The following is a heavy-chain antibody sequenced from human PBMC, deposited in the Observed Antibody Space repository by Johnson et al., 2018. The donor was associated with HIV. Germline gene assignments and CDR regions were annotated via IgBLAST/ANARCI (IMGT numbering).Heavy chain of an antibody. CDR2: IWYDGSNK. CDR1: GFTFSSYG. D-gene: IGHD1-14*01. V-gene: IGHV3-33*06. Sequence: QVQLVESGGGVVQPGRSLRLSCTASGFTFSSYGLHWVRQAPGKGLEWVAVIWYDGSNKYYADSVKDRFTISRDNSKNTLYLQMNSLRAEDTAVYYCAKDLFTGREDDVFDVWGQGTMVTVSS. J-gene: IGHJ3*01. CDR3: AKDLFTGREDDVFDV.